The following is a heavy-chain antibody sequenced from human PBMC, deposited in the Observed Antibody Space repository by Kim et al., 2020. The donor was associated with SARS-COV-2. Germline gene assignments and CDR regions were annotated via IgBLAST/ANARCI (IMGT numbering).Heavy chain of an antibody. D-gene: IGHD3-3*01. CDR2: IYYSGST. CDR1: GGSVSSGSYY. V-gene: IGHV4-61*01. J-gene: IGHJ4*02. Sequence: SETLSLTCTVSGGSVSSGSYYWGWIRQPPGKGLEWIGYIYYSGSTNYNPSLKSRVTISVDTSKNQFSLKLSSVTAADTAVYYCARIVTSGPVFWSGYYSFDYWGQGALVTVSS. CDR3: ARIVTSGPVFWSGYYSFDY.